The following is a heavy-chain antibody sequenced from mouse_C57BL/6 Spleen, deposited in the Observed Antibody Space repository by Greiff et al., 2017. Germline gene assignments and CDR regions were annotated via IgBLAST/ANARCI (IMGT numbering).Heavy chain of an antibody. CDR3: ARGPIDDGYYFDD. CDR1: GYTFTSYW. Sequence: QVQLQQPGAELVKPGASVKLSCKASGYTFTSYWMHWVKQRPGQGLEWIGMIHPNSGSTNYNETFKSKATLTVDKSSSTAYMQLSSLTSEDSAVYYCARGPIDDGYYFDDWGQGTTLTVSS. V-gene: IGHV1-64*01. CDR2: IHPNSGST. D-gene: IGHD2-3*01. J-gene: IGHJ2*01.